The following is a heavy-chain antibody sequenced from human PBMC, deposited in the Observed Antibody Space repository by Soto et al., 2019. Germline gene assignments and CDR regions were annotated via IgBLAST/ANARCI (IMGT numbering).Heavy chain of an antibody. CDR2: IYNSGRGST. J-gene: IGHJ4*02. CDR3: ARQPRILTGYSGHFDY. D-gene: IGHD3-9*01. Sequence: SETLSLTCSVSGSSMTTYYWHWIRQAPGKGLEWIGFIYNSGRGSTGSNPSLSSRVTFSIETSKNQFSLKLSSVTAADTAVYYCARQPRILTGYSGHFDYWGQGTQVTVSS. V-gene: IGHV4-59*08. CDR1: GSSMTTYY.